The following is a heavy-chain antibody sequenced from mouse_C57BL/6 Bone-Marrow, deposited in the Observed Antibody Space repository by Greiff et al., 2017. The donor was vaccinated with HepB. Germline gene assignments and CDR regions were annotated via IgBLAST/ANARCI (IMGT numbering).Heavy chain of an antibody. J-gene: IGHJ2*01. V-gene: IGHV2-9-1*01. CDR1: GFSLTSYA. CDR3: ARTSPYYFGSSPHYFDY. Sequence: VQLQESGPGLVAPSQSLSITCTVSGFSLTSYAISWVRQPPGKGLEWLGVIWTGGGTNYNSALKSRLSISKDNSKSQVFLKMNSLQTDDTARYYCARTSPYYFGSSPHYFDYWGQGTTLTVSS. D-gene: IGHD1-1*01. CDR2: IWTGGGT.